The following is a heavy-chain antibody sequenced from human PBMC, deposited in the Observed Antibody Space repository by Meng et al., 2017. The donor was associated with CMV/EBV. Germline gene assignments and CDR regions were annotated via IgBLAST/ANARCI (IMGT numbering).Heavy chain of an antibody. CDR3: ARSLDTWGSPYY. Sequence: ASVKVSCKASGYRFITSDIMWVRQAPGQGLEWMGWTSPYNGKRNYAQKIEGRVTLTTDTSTSTAYMELTNLRSDDTAVYYCARSLDTWGSPYYWGQGTLVTVSS. D-gene: IGHD1-26*01. J-gene: IGHJ4*02. V-gene: IGHV1-18*01. CDR2: TSPYNGKR. CDR1: GYRFITSD.